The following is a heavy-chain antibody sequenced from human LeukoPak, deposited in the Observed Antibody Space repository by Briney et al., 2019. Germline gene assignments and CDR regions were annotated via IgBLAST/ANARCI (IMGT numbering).Heavy chain of an antibody. CDR1: GGSFSGYY. CDR3: ARRALSWYVWGSYRPGFDY. J-gene: IGHJ4*02. D-gene: IGHD3-16*02. Sequence: SETLSLTCAVYGGSFSGYYWSWIRQPPGKGLEWTGEINHSGSTNYNPSLKSRVTISVDTSKNQFSLKLSSVTAADTAVYYCARRALSWYVWGSYRPGFDYWGQGTLVTVSS. CDR2: INHSGST. V-gene: IGHV4-34*01.